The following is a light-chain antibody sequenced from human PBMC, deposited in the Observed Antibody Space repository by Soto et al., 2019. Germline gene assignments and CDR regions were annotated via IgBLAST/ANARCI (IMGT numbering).Light chain of an antibody. CDR1: QSTSTW. CDR2: DAS. J-gene: IGKJ5*01. V-gene: IGKV1-5*01. Sequence: DIQMTQSPSTLSASVGDRVIITCRASQSTSTWLAWYQRKPGKAPKLLIYDASSLESGVPSRFSGSGSGTEFTLTISSLQPDDFATYYCQQYNSPITFGQGTRLEIK. CDR3: QQYNSPIT.